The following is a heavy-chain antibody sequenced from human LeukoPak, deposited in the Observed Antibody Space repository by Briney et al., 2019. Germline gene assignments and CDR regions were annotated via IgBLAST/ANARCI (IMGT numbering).Heavy chain of an antibody. Sequence: SETLSLTCTVAGGSISSYYWSWIRQPPGKGLEWIGYIYYSGSTNYNPSLKSRVTISVDTSKNQFSLKLSSVTAADTAVYYCARDSSGYGDYFDYWGQGTLVTVSS. CDR1: GGSISSYY. D-gene: IGHD3-22*01. J-gene: IGHJ4*02. CDR3: ARDSSGYGDYFDY. V-gene: IGHV4-59*01. CDR2: IYYSGST.